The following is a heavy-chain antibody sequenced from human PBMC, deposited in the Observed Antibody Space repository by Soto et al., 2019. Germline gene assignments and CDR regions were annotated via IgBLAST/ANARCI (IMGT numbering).Heavy chain of an antibody. CDR3: ARRAVVAVTGSLDPWLDP. Sequence: ALQMLCVTRSVVEGSSGGFGGSCIRQKPGKGLEWIGYIYSSGSTNYNPSLKSRVTISVDTSRNQFSLKVNSVTAADTAVYYCARRAVVAVTGSLDPWLDPSAQAIFVTVSS. D-gene: IGHD2-21*01. CDR2: IYSSGST. J-gene: IGHJ5*02. CDR1: EGSSGGFG. V-gene: IGHV4-59*01.